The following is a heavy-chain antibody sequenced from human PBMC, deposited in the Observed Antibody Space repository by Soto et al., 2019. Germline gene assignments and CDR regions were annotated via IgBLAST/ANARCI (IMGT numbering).Heavy chain of an antibody. Sequence: QVQLQESGPGLVRPSETLSLTCTVSGGSISSYYWSWIRQPPGKGLEWIGYIYYSGSTNYNPSLKXRVXISVDTSKNQFSLKLSSVTAADTAVYYCARAWGGNVFDYWGQGTLVTVSS. CDR3: ARAWGGNVFDY. D-gene: IGHD3-16*01. CDR1: GGSISSYY. CDR2: IYYSGST. V-gene: IGHV4-59*08. J-gene: IGHJ4*02.